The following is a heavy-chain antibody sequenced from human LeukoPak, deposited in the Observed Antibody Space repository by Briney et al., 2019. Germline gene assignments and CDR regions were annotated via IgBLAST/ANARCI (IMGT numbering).Heavy chain of an antibody. CDR1: GFTFSSYG. CDR3: AKLEGGTLYCSTTRCYGTFDY. CDR2: TRNDGSTK. D-gene: IGHD2-2*01. Sequence: GGSLGLSCAASGFTFSSYGLHWVRQAPGKGLEWAAFTRNDGSTKYYADSVKGRFTISRDNSKNMLYLQMNSLRAEDTAVYYCAKLEGGTLYCSTTRCYGTFDYWGQGTLVTVSS. J-gene: IGHJ4*02. V-gene: IGHV3-30*02.